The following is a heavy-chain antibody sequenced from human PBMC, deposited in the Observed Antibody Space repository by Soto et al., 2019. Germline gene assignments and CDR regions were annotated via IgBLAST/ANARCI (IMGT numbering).Heavy chain of an antibody. CDR3: ARAVEDIVVVTATPPGGDLGY. CDR2: ISAYNGNT. D-gene: IGHD2-21*02. Sequence: GASVKVSCKASGYTFTSYGISWVRQAPGQGLEWMGWISAYNGNTNYAQKLQGRVTMTTDTSTSTAYMELRSLRSDDTAVYYCARAVEDIVVVTATPPGGDLGYWGQGTLVTVSS. V-gene: IGHV1-18*04. CDR1: GYTFTSYG. J-gene: IGHJ4*02.